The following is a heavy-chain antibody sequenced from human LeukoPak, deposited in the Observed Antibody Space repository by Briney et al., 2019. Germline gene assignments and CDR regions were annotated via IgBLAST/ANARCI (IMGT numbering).Heavy chain of an antibody. J-gene: IGHJ6*02. V-gene: IGHV3-74*01. CDR3: ALVAATDYGMDV. D-gene: IGHD6-13*01. CDR1: GFTFSSYW. Sequence: GGSLRLSCAASGFTFSSYWMHWVRQAPGKGLVWVSRINSDGSSTSYADSVKGRFTISRDNAKNTLYLQMNSLRAEDTAVYYCALVAATDYGMDVWGQGTTVTVSS. CDR2: INSDGSST.